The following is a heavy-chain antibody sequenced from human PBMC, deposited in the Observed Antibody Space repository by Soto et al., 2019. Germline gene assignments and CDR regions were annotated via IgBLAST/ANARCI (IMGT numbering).Heavy chain of an antibody. J-gene: IGHJ4*02. CDR2: IIPIFGTA. D-gene: IGHD3-22*01. CDR1: GGTFSSYA. Sequence: ASVKVSCKTSGGTFSSYAISWVRQAPGQGLEWMGGIIPIFGTANYAQKFQGRVTITADESTSTAYMELSSLRSEDTAVYYCAREPPVGYDDSSGQGDYWGQGTLVTVSS. V-gene: IGHV1-69*13. CDR3: AREPPVGYDDSSGQGDY.